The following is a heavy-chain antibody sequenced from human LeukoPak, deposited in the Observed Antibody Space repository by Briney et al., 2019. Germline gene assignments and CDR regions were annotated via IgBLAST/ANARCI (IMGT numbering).Heavy chain of an antibody. J-gene: IGHJ4*02. Sequence: GESLKISCKASGYRFTTDYIGWVRQMPGKGLEWMGIIYPDDSETRYSPSFQGQVTISADKSISTAYLQWSSLKASDTAMYYCARQTYSGYETGYWGQGTLVTVSS. V-gene: IGHV5-51*01. D-gene: IGHD5-12*01. CDR3: ARQTYSGYETGY. CDR1: GYRFTTDY. CDR2: IYPDDSET.